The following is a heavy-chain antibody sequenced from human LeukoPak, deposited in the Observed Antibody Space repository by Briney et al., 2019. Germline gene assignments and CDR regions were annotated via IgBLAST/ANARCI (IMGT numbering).Heavy chain of an antibody. CDR2: ISAHKGDT. J-gene: IGHJ4*02. Sequence: ASVKVSCKTSGYTFTTYGISWLRQAPGQGLEWMGWISAHKGDTEYAQKFQGRVTMTRDTSTSTAYMELQSLTSDDTAVYYCARADIIVGAGATPVGSGFEYWGQGALITVS. V-gene: IGHV1-18*01. CDR1: GYTFTTYG. CDR3: ARADIIVGAGATPVGSGFEY. D-gene: IGHD2-15*01.